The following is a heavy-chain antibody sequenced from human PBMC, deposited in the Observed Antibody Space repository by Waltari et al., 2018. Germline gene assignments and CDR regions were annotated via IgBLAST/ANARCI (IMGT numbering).Heavy chain of an antibody. J-gene: IGHJ4*02. CDR2: ISGSGGST. D-gene: IGHD4-17*01. CDR1: GFTFSSSS. Sequence: EVQLLVSGGGLVQPWGSLTLSCAAPGFTFSSSSLSWVRRAPGKGLEWVSAISGSGGSTYYADSVKGRFTISRDNSKNTLYLQMNSLRAEDTAVYYCAKDPYTTVTTWGSWGQGTLVTVSS. V-gene: IGHV3-23*01. CDR3: AKDPYTTVTTWGS.